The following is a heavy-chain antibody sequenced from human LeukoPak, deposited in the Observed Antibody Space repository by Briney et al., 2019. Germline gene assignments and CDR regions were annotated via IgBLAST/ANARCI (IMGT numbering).Heavy chain of an antibody. CDR3: ARRVWGTNRYTDC. V-gene: IGHV3-53*01. Sequence: GGSLRLSCAASGFTVSTNYMSWVRQAPGKGLEWVSIIYAGGNTYYADSVKGRFTITRDNSKNTLYLQMNSLRAEDTAVYYCARRVWGTNRYTDCWGQGTLVTVSS. CDR2: IYAGGNT. CDR1: GFTVSTNY. D-gene: IGHD3-16*02. J-gene: IGHJ4*02.